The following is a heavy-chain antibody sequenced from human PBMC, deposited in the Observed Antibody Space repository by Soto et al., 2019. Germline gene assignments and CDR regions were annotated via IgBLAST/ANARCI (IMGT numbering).Heavy chain of an antibody. V-gene: IGHV3-21*01. Sequence: RLSCAASGFTFSSYSMNWVRQAPGKGLEWISCISSSSSYIYYAGSVKGRFTISRDNAKNSVYLQMSSLRAEDTAVYYCARVGEYGDYQNIWFVPWGQGTLVTVSS. J-gene: IGHJ5*02. CDR1: GFTFSSYS. D-gene: IGHD4-17*01. CDR3: ARVGEYGDYQNIWFVP. CDR2: ISSSSSYI.